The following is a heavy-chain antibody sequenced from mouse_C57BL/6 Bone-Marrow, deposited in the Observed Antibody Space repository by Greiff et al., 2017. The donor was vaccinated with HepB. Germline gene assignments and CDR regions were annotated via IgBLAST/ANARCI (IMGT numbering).Heavy chain of an antibody. CDR2: ISSGGSYT. CDR1: GFTFSSYG. CDR3: ARHAYYDYDGWFAY. J-gene: IGHJ3*01. D-gene: IGHD2-4*01. Sequence: EVQRVESGGDLVKPGGSLKLSCAASGFTFSSYGMSWVRQTPDKRLEWVATISSGGSYTYYPDSVKGRFTISRDNAKNTLYLQMSSLKSEDTAMYYCARHAYYDYDGWFAYWGQGTLVTVSA. V-gene: IGHV5-6*01.